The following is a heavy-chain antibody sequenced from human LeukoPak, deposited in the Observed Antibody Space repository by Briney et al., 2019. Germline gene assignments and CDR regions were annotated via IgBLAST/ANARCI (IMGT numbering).Heavy chain of an antibody. Sequence: ASVKVSCKASGYTFTGYYKHWVRQAPGQGLEWMGWINPNSGGTNYAQKFQGRVTMTRDTSISTAYMELSRLRSDDTAVYYCARGEIIVGATTGDVDYWGQGTLVTVSS. CDR2: INPNSGGT. CDR3: ARGEIIVGATTGDVDY. V-gene: IGHV1-2*02. J-gene: IGHJ4*02. CDR1: GYTFTGYY. D-gene: IGHD1-26*01.